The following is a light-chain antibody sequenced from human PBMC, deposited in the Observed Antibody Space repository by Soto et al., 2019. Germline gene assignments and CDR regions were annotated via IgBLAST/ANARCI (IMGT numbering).Light chain of an antibody. CDR2: VAS. J-gene: IGKJ4*01. CDR1: QTINTY. V-gene: IGKV1-39*01. CDR3: QQTVSPPLT. Sequence: DIQMTQSPSSLSASVGDTVTITCRARQTINTYLNWYQHKPGKAPKVLIFVASSLHSGVPRRFSGRGSGTDFTLTISNLQPYYFATYYCQQTVSPPLTFGGGTKVDIK.